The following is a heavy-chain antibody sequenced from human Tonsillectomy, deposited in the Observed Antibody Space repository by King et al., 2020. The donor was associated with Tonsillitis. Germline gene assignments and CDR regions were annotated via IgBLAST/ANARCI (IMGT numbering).Heavy chain of an antibody. V-gene: IGHV3-43*01. CDR3: VKEKLCIYDY. Sequence: VQLVESGGVVVQPGGSLRLSCAASGFTFDDYTMHWVRQAPGKGLEWVSLITMDGGSTFYADSVKGRFTISRDNSKNSVYLQMNSLRPEDTALYYCVKEKLCIYDYWGQGPLVTVSS. CDR1: GFTFDDYT. D-gene: IGHD3-16*01. J-gene: IGHJ4*02. CDR2: ITMDGGST.